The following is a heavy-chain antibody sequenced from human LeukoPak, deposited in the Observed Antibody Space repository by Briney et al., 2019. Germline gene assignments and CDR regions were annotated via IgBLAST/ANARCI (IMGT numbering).Heavy chain of an antibody. V-gene: IGHV4-39*07. CDR2: INHSGST. Sequence: PSETLSLTCTVSGGSISSGGYYWSWIRQPPGKGLEWIGEINHSGSTNYNPSLKSRVTISVDTSKNQFSLKLSSVTAADTAVYYCARGQFVDTAKYYFDYWGQGILVTVSS. J-gene: IGHJ4*02. CDR1: GGSISSGGYY. CDR3: ARGQFVDTAKYYFDY. D-gene: IGHD5-18*01.